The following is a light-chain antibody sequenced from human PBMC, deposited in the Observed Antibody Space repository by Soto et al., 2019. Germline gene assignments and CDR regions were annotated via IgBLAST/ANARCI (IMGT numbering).Light chain of an antibody. V-gene: IGKV3-11*01. CDR2: DAS. J-gene: IGKJ1*01. CDR1: PSVSSV. Sequence: ERVLTPSPATLYVSPGARATLSCRASPSVSSVLAGYQQRPGQAPRLRISDASNRASGTPARFSGSGSGTDFTLTISSLEPEEFAIYYGQQHGSWPPTFSQG. CDR3: QQHGSWPPT.